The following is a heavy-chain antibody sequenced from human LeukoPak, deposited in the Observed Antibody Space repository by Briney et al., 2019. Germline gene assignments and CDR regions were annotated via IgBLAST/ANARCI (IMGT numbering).Heavy chain of an antibody. V-gene: IGHV1-69*13. Sequence: SVKVSCKASGGTFSSYAISWVRQAPGQGLEWMGGIIPIFGTANYAQKFQGRVTITADDSTSTAYMELSSLRSEDTAVYYCASTYSSGWYVFDYWGQGTLVTVSS. CDR1: GGTFSSYA. CDR2: IIPIFGTA. J-gene: IGHJ4*02. D-gene: IGHD6-19*01. CDR3: ASTYSSGWYVFDY.